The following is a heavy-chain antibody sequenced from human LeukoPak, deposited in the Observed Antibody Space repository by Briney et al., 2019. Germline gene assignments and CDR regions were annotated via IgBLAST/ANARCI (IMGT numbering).Heavy chain of an antibody. J-gene: IGHJ6*02. D-gene: IGHD4-11*01. CDR2: IIPIFGTA. V-gene: IGHV1-69*13. CDR1: GGTFSSYA. Sequence: ASVKVSCKASGGTFSSYAISWVRQAPGQGLEWMGGIIPIFGTANYAQKFQGRVTITADESTSTAYMELSSLRSEDTAVYYCARVKRLHSAGYYYYGMDVWGQGTTVTVSS. CDR3: ARVKRLHSAGYYYYGMDV.